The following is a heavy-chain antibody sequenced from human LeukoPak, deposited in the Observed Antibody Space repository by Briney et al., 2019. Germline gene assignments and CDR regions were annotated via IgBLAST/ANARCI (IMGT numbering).Heavy chain of an antibody. V-gene: IGHV3-43D*04. CDR3: AKDMDYYGSGSYYNLYYGMDV. Sequence: GGSLRLSCAASGFTFDDYGMNWVRQAPGKGLEWVSIISWDGGSTYYADSVKGRFTISRDNSKNSLYLQMNSLRAEDTALYYCAKDMDYYGSGSYYNLYYGMDVWGKGTSVTVSS. CDR1: GFTFDDYG. CDR2: ISWDGGST. D-gene: IGHD3-10*01. J-gene: IGHJ6*04.